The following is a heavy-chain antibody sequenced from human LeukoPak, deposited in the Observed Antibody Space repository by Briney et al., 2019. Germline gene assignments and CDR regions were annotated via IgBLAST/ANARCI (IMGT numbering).Heavy chain of an antibody. CDR1: GGSISSYY. J-gene: IGHJ3*02. CDR2: IYYSGST. CDR3: ARDLQVYYGSGSYYPTDAFDI. D-gene: IGHD3-10*01. V-gene: IGHV4-59*01. Sequence: SETLSLTCTVSGGSISSYYWSWIRQPPGKGLEWIGYIYYSGSTNYNPSLKSRVTISVDTSKNQFSLKLSSVTAADTAVYYCARDLQVYYGSGSYYPTDAFDIWGQGTMVTVSS.